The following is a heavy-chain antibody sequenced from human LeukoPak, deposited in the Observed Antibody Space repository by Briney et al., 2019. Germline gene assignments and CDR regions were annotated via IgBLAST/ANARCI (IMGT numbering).Heavy chain of an antibody. J-gene: IGHJ5*02. V-gene: IGHV1-2*02. CDR1: GYTFTGYY. Sequence: ASVKVSCKASGYTFTGYYMHWVRQAPGQGLEWMGWINPNSGGTNYAQKFQGRVTMTRDTSISTAYMELSRLRSDDTAVYYCARDKGIAGSNWFDPGGQGTLVTVSS. D-gene: IGHD6-13*01. CDR3: ARDKGIAGSNWFDP. CDR2: INPNSGGT.